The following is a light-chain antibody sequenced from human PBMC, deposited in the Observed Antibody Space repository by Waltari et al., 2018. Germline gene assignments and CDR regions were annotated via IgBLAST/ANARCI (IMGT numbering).Light chain of an antibody. Sequence: QPALTQPASVSGSPGQSITISCTGTSSDVGGYNYVSWYQQHPGKAPKLMIYDVSNRPSGVSNRFSGSKSGNTASLTISGLQPEDEADYYCSSYTSSTIYVFGTGTKVTVL. CDR2: DVS. CDR1: SSDVGGYNY. J-gene: IGLJ1*01. V-gene: IGLV2-14*01. CDR3: SSYTSSTIYV.